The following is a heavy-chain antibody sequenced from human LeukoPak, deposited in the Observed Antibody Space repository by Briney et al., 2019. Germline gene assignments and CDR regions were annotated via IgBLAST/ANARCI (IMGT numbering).Heavy chain of an antibody. Sequence: GGSLRLSCAASGFTFSSYWMSWVRQAPGKGLEWVANIKQDGSEKYYVDSVKGRFTISRDNAKNSLYLQMNSLRAEDTAVYYCARDKNPLYGGNSALDYWGQGTLVTVSS. J-gene: IGHJ4*02. CDR1: GFTFSSYW. CDR3: ARDKNPLYGGNSALDY. D-gene: IGHD4-23*01. V-gene: IGHV3-7*01. CDR2: IKQDGSEK.